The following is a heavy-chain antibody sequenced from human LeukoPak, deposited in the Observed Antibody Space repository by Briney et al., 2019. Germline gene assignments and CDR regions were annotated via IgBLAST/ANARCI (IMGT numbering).Heavy chain of an antibody. CDR2: IYYSGST. CDR3: ARLDMVRGVIHDY. D-gene: IGHD3-10*01. CDR1: GGSISSYY. Sequence: PSETLSLTCTVSGGSISSYYWSWIRQPPGKGLEWIGYIYYSGSTNYNPSLKSRVTISVDTSKNQFSLKLSSVTAADTAVYYCARLDMVRGVIHDYWGREPWSPSPQ. J-gene: IGHJ4*02. V-gene: IGHV4-59*08.